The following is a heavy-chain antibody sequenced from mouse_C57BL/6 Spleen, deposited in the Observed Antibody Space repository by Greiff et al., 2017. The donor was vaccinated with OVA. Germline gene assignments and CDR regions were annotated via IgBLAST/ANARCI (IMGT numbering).Heavy chain of an antibody. CDR2: IHPNSGST. CDR3: ARGGQTAQASDWFAY. Sequence: QVQLQQPGAELVKPGASVKLSCKASGYTFTSYWMHWVKQRPGQGLEWIGMIHPNSGSTNYNEKFKSKATLTVDKSSSTAYMQLSSLTSEDSAVYYCARGGQTAQASDWFAYWGQGTLVTVSA. J-gene: IGHJ3*01. CDR1: GYTFTSYW. D-gene: IGHD3-2*02. V-gene: IGHV1-64*01.